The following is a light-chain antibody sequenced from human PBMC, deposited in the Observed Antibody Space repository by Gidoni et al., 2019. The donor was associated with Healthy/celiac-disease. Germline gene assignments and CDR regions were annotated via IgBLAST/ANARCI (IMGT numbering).Light chain of an antibody. CDR3: QQYNNWPPYT. CDR1: QSVSSN. J-gene: IGKJ2*01. CDR2: GAS. Sequence: EIVMTQSPATLSVSPGESATPSFRASQSVSSNLAWYQQKPGQAPRLLIYGASTRATGIPARFSGSGSGTEFTLTISSLQSEDFAVYYCQQYNNWPPYTFGQGTKLEIK. V-gene: IGKV3-15*01.